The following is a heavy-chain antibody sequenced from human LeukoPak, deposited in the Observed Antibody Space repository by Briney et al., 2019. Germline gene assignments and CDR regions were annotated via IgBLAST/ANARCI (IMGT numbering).Heavy chain of an antibody. CDR2: INHSGST. Sequence: SETLSLTCAVYGGSFSGYYWSWIRQPPGKGLEWIGEINHSGSTNYNPSLESRVTISVDTSKNQFSLKLSSVTAADTAVYYCARLGEARAYYYGSGSSSMNYYYYGMDVWGQGTTVTVSS. CDR1: GGSFSGYY. V-gene: IGHV4-34*01. CDR3: ARLGEARAYYYGSGSSSMNYYYYGMDV. D-gene: IGHD3-10*01. J-gene: IGHJ6*02.